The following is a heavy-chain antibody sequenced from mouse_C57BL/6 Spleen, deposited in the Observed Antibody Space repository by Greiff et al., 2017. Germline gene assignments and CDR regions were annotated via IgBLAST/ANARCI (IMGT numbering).Heavy chain of an antibody. J-gene: IGHJ3*01. D-gene: IGHD4-1*01. Sequence: VQLQQPGAELVKPGASVKLSCKASGYTFTSYWLHWVKQRPGQGLEWIGMIHPNSGSTNYNEKFKSKATLTVDKSTRTAYMQLSSLTSEDSAVYYCARSELGRGFAYWGQGTLVTVSA. CDR1: GYTFTSYW. CDR3: ARSELGRGFAY. V-gene: IGHV1-64*01. CDR2: IHPNSGST.